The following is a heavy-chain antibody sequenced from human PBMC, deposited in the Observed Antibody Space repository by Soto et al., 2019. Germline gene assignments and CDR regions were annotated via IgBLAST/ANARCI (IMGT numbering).Heavy chain of an antibody. V-gene: IGHV3-66*01. CDR3: ATRKDGGFVHIDS. CDR2: IYGGGST. D-gene: IGHD3-10*01. J-gene: IGHJ5*01. CDR1: GFTVSSNY. Sequence: HLEGSLGLSGAADGFTVSSNYMSWVRQATGKGLEWVSVIYGGGSTYYADSVRGRFTISRDNSKHMLCLQMHSLRAEDMAVYSCATRKDGGFVHIDSWVLEALLTISS.